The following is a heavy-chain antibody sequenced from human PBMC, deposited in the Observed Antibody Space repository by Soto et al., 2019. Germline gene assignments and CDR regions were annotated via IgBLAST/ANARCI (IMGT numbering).Heavy chain of an antibody. V-gene: IGHV1-69*13. CDR2: IIPKLGSA. Sequence: SVKVSCKASGGGNLRDYRTTWVRRAPGQGLEWMGGIIPKLGSANYAQNFQGRVTVTADESTNTVYMELSSLRSEDTAVYYWARDEGKEQWSPKGYGKDVWGQGTTVTVSS. CDR3: ARDEGKEQWSPKGYGKDV. J-gene: IGHJ6*02. D-gene: IGHD2-15*01. CDR1: GGGNLRDYR.